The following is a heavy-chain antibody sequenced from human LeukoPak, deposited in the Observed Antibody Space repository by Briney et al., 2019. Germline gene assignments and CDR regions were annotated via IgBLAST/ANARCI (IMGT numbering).Heavy chain of an antibody. J-gene: IGHJ4*02. D-gene: IGHD1-26*01. V-gene: IGHV1-69*13. CDR2: IFPIFATA. CDR1: GGTFSSYA. Sequence: SVKVSCKASGGTFSSYAISWVRQAPGQGPEWMGRIFPIFATANYAQKFQGRVTITADESTSTAYMELSSLRSEDTAVYYCARESGSYEAYFDYWGQGTLVTVSS. CDR3: ARESGSYEAYFDY.